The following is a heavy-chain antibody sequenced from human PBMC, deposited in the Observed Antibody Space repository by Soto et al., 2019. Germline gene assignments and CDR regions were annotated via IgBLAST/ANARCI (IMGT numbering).Heavy chain of an antibody. CDR3: ARSGDYYGSGSYPDAFDI. Sequence: PSETLSLTCAVSGGSISSGGYYWSWIRQPPGKGLEWIGYIYYSGSTNYNPSLKSRVTISADTSKNQFSLKLSSVTAADTAVYYCARSGDYYGSGSYPDAFDIWGQGTMVTVSS. J-gene: IGHJ3*02. V-gene: IGHV4-61*08. CDR2: IYYSGST. CDR1: GGSISSGGYY. D-gene: IGHD3-10*01.